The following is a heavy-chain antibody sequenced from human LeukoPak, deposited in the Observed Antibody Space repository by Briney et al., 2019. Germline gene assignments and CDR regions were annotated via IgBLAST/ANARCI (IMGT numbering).Heavy chain of an antibody. V-gene: IGHV3-53*01. J-gene: IGHJ4*02. Sequence: GGSLRLSCAAFEFSVSSNYMSWVRQAPGKGLEWVSVIYSGGSTYYADSVKGRFTISRDNSKNTLFLQMNSLGAEDTAVYYCAKDARRTNGWYFFDYWGQGTLVTVSS. CDR2: IYSGGST. CDR3: AKDARRTNGWYFFDY. CDR1: EFSVSSNY. D-gene: IGHD6-19*01.